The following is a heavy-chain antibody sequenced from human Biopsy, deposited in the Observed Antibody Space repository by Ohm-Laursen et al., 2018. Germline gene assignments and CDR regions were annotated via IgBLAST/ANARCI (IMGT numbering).Heavy chain of an antibody. CDR1: GYAFIGSY. CDR3: ATPFQYYDSWGGYPPFDH. D-gene: IGHD3-3*01. Sequence: GASVKVSCKASGYAFIGSYIHWVRQAPGEGLEWMGGIIAVSGLVNYAPKFQGRVSITADKSTTTAYMELSNLKSEDTAVYYCATPFQYYDSWGGYPPFDHWGQGTLVTVSS. J-gene: IGHJ4*02. V-gene: IGHV1-69*10. CDR2: IIAVSGLV.